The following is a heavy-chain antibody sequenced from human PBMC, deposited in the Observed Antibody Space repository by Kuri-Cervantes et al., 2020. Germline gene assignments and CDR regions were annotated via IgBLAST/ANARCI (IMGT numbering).Heavy chain of an antibody. Sequence: GESLKISCAASGFTFSNAWMSWVRQAPGKGLEWVAVISYDGSNKYYADSVKGRFTISRDNSKNTLYLQMNSLRAEDTAVYYCAKDPTLWFGEDGMDVWGQGTTATVSS. J-gene: IGHJ6*02. CDR2: ISYDGSNK. V-gene: IGHV3-30*18. D-gene: IGHD3-10*01. CDR1: GFTFSNAW. CDR3: AKDPTLWFGEDGMDV.